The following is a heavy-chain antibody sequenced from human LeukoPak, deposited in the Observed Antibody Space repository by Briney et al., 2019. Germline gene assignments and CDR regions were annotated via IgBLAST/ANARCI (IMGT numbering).Heavy chain of an antibody. J-gene: IGHJ5*02. V-gene: IGHV3-30-3*01. Sequence: PGGSLRLSCAASGFTVGRYSMHWVRQAPGKGLEWVAAISSDGSRKYYADSVRGRFTISRDNSKNTLYLQMNSLRAEDTAVYYCARDHAGEVPGLNWFDPWGQGTLVTVSS. CDR2: ISSDGSRK. CDR1: GFTVGRYS. CDR3: ARDHAGEVPGLNWFDP. D-gene: IGHD3-10*01.